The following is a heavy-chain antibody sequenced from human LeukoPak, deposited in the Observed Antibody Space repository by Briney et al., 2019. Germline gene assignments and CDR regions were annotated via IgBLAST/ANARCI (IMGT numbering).Heavy chain of an antibody. V-gene: IGHV1-24*01. CDR1: GYTLTELS. J-gene: IGHJ6*03. D-gene: IGHD5-12*01. Sequence: ASVKVSCKVSGYTLTELSMHWVRQAPGKGLEWMGGFDPEDGETIYAQKFQGRVTMTEDTSTDTAYMELSSLRSEDTAVYYCARSRVGGYPTSYYMDVWGKGTTVTVSS. CDR3: ARSRVGGYPTSYYMDV. CDR2: FDPEDGET.